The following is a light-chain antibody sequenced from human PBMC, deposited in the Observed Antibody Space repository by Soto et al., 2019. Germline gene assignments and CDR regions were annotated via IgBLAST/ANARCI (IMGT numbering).Light chain of an antibody. CDR2: DAS. J-gene: IGKJ4*02. CDR1: QSVSSY. CDR3: QQRSNWPST. Sequence: EIVLTQSPATLSLSPGERATLSCRASQSVSSYLAWYKQKPGKAPRLLIYDASNRATGIPARFSGSGSGTDFTLTITCLVPEDFAVYYCQQRSNWPSTFGGGTKVDIK. V-gene: IGKV3-11*01.